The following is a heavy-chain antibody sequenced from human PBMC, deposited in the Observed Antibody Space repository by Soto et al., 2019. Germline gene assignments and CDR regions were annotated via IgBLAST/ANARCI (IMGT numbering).Heavy chain of an antibody. CDR1: GYTFTGYF. J-gene: IGHJ5*02. Sequence: ASVKVSCKASGYTFTGYFMHWVRQAPGQGLEWMGWINPYSGGADYAQSFQGRVTLTRDTSIRTAYMELTSLRSDDTAVYYCARGGGTIFAPLPWGQGTLVTVSS. D-gene: IGHD1-1*01. CDR2: INPYSGGA. CDR3: ARGGGTIFAPLP. V-gene: IGHV1-2*02.